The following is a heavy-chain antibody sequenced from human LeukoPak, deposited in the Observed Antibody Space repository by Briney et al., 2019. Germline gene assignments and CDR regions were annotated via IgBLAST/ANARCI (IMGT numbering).Heavy chain of an antibody. Sequence: PGGSLRLSCAASGFTFSSYAINWVRQAPGKGLEWVSGISGSGGSTYYADSVKGRFTISRDNSKNTLYLQMNSLRAEDTAVYYCAKGGVVRVPGQSKENYYSYYGMDVWGQGTTVTVSS. J-gene: IGHJ6*02. CDR1: GFTFSSYA. D-gene: IGHD3-10*01. CDR3: AKGGVVRVPGQSKENYYSYYGMDV. V-gene: IGHV3-23*01. CDR2: ISGSGGST.